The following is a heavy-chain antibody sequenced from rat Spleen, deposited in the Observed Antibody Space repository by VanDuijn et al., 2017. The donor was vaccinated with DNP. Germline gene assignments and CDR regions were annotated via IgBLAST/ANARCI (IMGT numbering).Heavy chain of an antibody. CDR2: ISTGGGNT. V-gene: IGHV5-25*01. CDR1: GFTFSNYY. D-gene: IGHD3-8*01. Sequence: EVQLVESGGGLVQPGGSLKLSCAASGFTFSNYYMAWVRQAPTKGLEWVASISTGGGNTYYRDSVKGRFSLSRDNAKSTLYLQVNSLRSEDTATYYCTSNPHVRTAAPFDYWGQGVMVTVSS. J-gene: IGHJ2*01. CDR3: TSNPHVRTAAPFDY.